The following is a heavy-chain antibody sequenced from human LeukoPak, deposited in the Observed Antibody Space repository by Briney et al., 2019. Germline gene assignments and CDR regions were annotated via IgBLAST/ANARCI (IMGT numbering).Heavy chain of an antibody. Sequence: GGSLRLSCAASGFTFSSYTMNWVRQAPGKGLEWVSSISSSSTTIYYSDSVKGRFTISRDNAKNSLYLQMKSLRAEDSAVYYCAREEALDRSGSYYNVQGYWGQGTLVTVSS. D-gene: IGHD3-10*01. CDR2: ISSSSTTI. J-gene: IGHJ4*02. V-gene: IGHV3-48*04. CDR1: GFTFSSYT. CDR3: AREEALDRSGSYYNVQGY.